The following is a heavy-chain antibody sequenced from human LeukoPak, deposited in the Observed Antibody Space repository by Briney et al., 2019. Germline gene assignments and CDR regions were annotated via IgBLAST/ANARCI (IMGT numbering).Heavy chain of an antibody. CDR3: AKAFYYDFWSGREAFDI. CDR1: GFTFSSYS. Sequence: PGGSLRLSCAASGFTFSSYSMNWVRQAPGKGLEWVSSISSSSSYIYYADSVKGRFTISRDNSKNTLYLQMNSLRAEDTAVYYCAKAFYYDFWSGREAFDIWGQGTMVTVSS. V-gene: IGHV3-21*01. J-gene: IGHJ3*02. CDR2: ISSSSSYI. D-gene: IGHD3-3*01.